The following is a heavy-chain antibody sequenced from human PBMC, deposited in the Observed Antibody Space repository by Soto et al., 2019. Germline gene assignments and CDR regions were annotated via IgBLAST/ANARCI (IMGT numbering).Heavy chain of an antibody. CDR3: ARDAPPPELRFLEWHNYDYNGMDV. Sequence: QVQVVQSGDEVKETGASVRVSCKTSGYSFTAYGISWVRQAPGQGLEWMGWISCYNGKTKYAQKVQGRVTMTTDTSTSTAYMEVRRLRSDDTAIYCCARDAPPPELRFLEWHNYDYNGMDVWGQGTTVTVSS. D-gene: IGHD3-3*01. CDR1: GYSFTAYG. CDR2: ISCYNGKT. J-gene: IGHJ6*02. V-gene: IGHV1-18*01.